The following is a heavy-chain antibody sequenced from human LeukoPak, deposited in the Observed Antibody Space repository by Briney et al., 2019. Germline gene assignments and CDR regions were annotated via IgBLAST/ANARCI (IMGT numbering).Heavy chain of an antibody. CDR2: ITTSDGNT. D-gene: IGHD5-12*01. Sequence: PGGSLRLSCAASGFTFSSYTMSWVRQAPGKGLEWVSTITTSDGNTYYADSVKGRFTVSRDNSKNTLHLQMDDLRAEDTAVYYCARYILAPGAFDPWGQGTRVIVSS. CDR3: ARYILAPGAFDP. CDR1: GFTFSSYT. J-gene: IGHJ5*02. V-gene: IGHV3-23*01.